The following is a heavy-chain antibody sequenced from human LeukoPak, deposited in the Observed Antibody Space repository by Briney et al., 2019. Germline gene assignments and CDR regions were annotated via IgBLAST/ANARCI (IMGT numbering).Heavy chain of an antibody. Sequence: SETLSLTCTVSGGSISSSSYYWGWNRQPPGKGLEWIGTIYYSGSTYYSPSLKSRVTISVDTSQNQFSLTVNSVTAADTAVYYCARLYYYYYYMDVWGKGTTVTVSS. CDR2: IYYSGST. CDR1: GGSISSSSYY. CDR3: ARLYYYYYYMDV. V-gene: IGHV4-39*01. J-gene: IGHJ6*03.